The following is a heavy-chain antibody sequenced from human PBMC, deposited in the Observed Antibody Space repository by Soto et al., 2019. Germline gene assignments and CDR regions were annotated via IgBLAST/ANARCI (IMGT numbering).Heavy chain of an antibody. D-gene: IGHD1-26*01. CDR2: INGNTGHT. CDR1: GYTFSRYG. CDR3: ARERKWEPLPY. V-gene: IGHV1-18*01. Sequence: QVQLVQSGAEVREPGASVKVSCKTSGYTFSRYGITWVRQAPGQGLEWMGWINGNTGHTIYAMNLEASLPLSTATPTSTAYMDLRSLQSDDTAVYYCARERKWEPLPYWGQGTLVTVSS. J-gene: IGHJ4*02.